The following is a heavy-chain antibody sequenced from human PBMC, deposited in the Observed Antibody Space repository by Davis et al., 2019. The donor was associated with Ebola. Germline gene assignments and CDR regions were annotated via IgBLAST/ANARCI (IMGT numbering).Heavy chain of an antibody. D-gene: IGHD2-15*01. CDR1: GGSISSYY. Sequence: PSETLSLTCTVSGGSISSYYWSWIRQPPGKGLEWIGYIYYSGSTNYNPSLKSRVTISVDTSKNQFSLKLSSVTAADTAVYYCARRKRATGSIGYYYYGMDVWGQGTTVTVSS. CDR2: IYYSGST. J-gene: IGHJ6*02. CDR3: ARRKRATGSIGYYYYGMDV. V-gene: IGHV4-59*08.